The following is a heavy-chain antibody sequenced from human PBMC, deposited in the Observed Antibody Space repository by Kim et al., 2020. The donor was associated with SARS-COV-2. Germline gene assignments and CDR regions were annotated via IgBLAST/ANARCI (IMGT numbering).Heavy chain of an antibody. J-gene: IGHJ4*02. D-gene: IGHD3-3*01. V-gene: IGHV3-49*02. Sequence: YAAFVKDRFTISRDDSKSIAYLQMNSLKTEDTAVYYCTTLDFWSGYYFDYWGQGTLVTVSS. CDR3: TTLDFWSGYYFDY.